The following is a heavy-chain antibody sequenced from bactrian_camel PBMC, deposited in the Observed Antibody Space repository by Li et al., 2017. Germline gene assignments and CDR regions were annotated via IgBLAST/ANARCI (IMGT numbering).Heavy chain of an antibody. Sequence: VQLVESGGGLVQPGGSLTLSCVVSGSTYSRNCVGWFRQAPGKEREGVAADYAGGAAPYYADFAKGRFTISRDNVKNTVYLQLNSLTVEDTAVYYCSKDPQYVWSVAGAGACHYWGEGTQVTVS. V-gene: IGHV3S1*01. D-gene: IGHD1*01. CDR2: DYAGGAAP. J-gene: IGHJ4*01. CDR1: GSTYSRNC. CDR3: SKDPQYVWSVAGAGACHY.